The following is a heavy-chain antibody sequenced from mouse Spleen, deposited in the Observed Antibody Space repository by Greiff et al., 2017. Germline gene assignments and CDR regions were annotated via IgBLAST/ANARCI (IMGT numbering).Heavy chain of an antibody. CDR1: GYSFTGYF. Sequence: VQLQQSGPELVKPGDSVKISCKASGYSFTGYFMNWVMQSHGKSLEWIGRINPYNGDTFYNQKFKGKATLTVDKSSSTAYMQLSSLTSEDSAVYYCASYGYDEAYWGQGTLVTVSA. CDR3: ASYGYDEAY. CDR2: INPYNGDT. V-gene: IGHV1-20*01. D-gene: IGHD2-2*01. J-gene: IGHJ3*01.